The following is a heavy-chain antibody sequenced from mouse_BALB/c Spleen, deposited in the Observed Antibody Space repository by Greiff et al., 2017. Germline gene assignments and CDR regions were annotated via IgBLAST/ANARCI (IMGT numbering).Heavy chain of an antibody. J-gene: IGHJ2*01. V-gene: IGHV1-54*01. D-gene: IGHD1-1*01. Sequence: QVQLQQSGAELVRPGTSVKVSCKASGYAFTNYLIAWVKQRPGQGLEWIGVINPGSGGTNYNEKFKGKATLTADKSSSTAYMQLSSLTSDDSAVYFCARSIATVVAEDYFDYWGQGTPLTVSA. CDR3: ARSIATVVAEDYFDY. CDR2: INPGSGGT. CDR1: GYAFTNYL.